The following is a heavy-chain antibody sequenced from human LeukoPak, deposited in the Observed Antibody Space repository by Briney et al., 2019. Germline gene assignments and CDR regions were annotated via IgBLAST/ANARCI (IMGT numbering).Heavy chain of an antibody. CDR2: IYYSRIT. Sequence: SETLSLTCTVSGGSISSSSYYWGWIGQPPGKGLVWIGSIYYSRITYYNPSLKNRVTISVDTSKNQFSLKLSSVTAADTAVYCCARRLATLSGGFDYWGQGTLVTVSS. J-gene: IGHJ4*02. CDR1: GGSISSSSYY. CDR3: ARRLATLSGGFDY. V-gene: IGHV4-39*01. D-gene: IGHD5-24*01.